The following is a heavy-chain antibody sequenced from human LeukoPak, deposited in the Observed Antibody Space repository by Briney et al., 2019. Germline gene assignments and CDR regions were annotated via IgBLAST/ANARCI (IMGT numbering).Heavy chain of an antibody. Sequence: GESLKISCKASGYSFTSYWIGWVRQMPGKGLEWMGIIYPYDSDTRYTPSFQGQVTISADKSISTAYLQWSNLKASDTAMYYCARHIGYSAWNPDYWGQGTLVTVSS. CDR3: ARHIGYSAWNPDY. V-gene: IGHV5-51*01. CDR1: GYSFTSYW. CDR2: IYPYDSDT. D-gene: IGHD5-12*01. J-gene: IGHJ4*02.